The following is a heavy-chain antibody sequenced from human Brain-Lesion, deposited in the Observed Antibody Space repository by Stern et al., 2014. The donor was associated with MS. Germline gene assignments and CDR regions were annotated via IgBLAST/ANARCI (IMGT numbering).Heavy chain of an antibody. Sequence: QVQLQQWGAGLLKPSETLSLTCGVYGGSFSGYYWTWIRQPPGKGLEWIGEINHSGRINYNPSLESRVTMSVDTSKHQLSLRLSSATAADTAVYYCARDVGGAFDYWGQGTLVTASS. CDR1: GGSFSGYY. CDR2: INHSGRI. V-gene: IGHV4-34*01. D-gene: IGHD2-21*01. CDR3: ARDVGGAFDY. J-gene: IGHJ4*02.